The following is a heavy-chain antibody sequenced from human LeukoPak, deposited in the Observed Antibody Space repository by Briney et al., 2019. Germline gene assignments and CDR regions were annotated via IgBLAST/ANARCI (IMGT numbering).Heavy chain of an antibody. D-gene: IGHD6-13*01. CDR3: ARDPLRSTWSTYYNALDV. Sequence: ASVKVSCKASGYSFTSYAINWVRQAPGQGLEWMVWISAYNGNTDYAQKFQGRVTMTTDTSTSTAYMELRSLTSDDTAVYYCARDPLRSTWSTYYNALDVWGQGTTVTVSS. J-gene: IGHJ6*02. CDR1: GYSFTSYA. V-gene: IGHV1-18*01. CDR2: ISAYNGNT.